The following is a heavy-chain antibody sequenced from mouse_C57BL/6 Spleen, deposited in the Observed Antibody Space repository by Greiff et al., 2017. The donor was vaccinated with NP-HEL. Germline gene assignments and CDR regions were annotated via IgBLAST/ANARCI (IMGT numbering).Heavy chain of an antibody. Sequence: EVQLQQSGPELVKPGASVKISCKASGYSFTGYYMNWVKQSPEKSLEWIGEINPSTGGTTYNQKFKAKATLTVDKSSSTAYMQLKSLTSEDSAVYYCAPSMVTTGFAYWGQGTLGTVSA. V-gene: IGHV1-42*01. D-gene: IGHD2-2*01. CDR2: INPSTGGT. CDR3: APSMVTTGFAY. J-gene: IGHJ3*01. CDR1: GYSFTGYY.